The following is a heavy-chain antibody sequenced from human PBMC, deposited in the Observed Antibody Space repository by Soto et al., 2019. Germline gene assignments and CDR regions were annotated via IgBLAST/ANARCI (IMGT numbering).Heavy chain of an antibody. V-gene: IGHV4-59*12. Sequence: SETLSLTCTVSGGSISTYYWSWVRQSPGKGLEWIGYIFYSDNTNYNPSLKSRVTISVDTSKNQFSLKLTSVTATDTAVYYCASQASGWYPDYWGQGTLVTVSS. CDR3: ASQASGWYPDY. CDR2: IFYSDNT. J-gene: IGHJ4*02. CDR1: GGSISTYY. D-gene: IGHD6-19*01.